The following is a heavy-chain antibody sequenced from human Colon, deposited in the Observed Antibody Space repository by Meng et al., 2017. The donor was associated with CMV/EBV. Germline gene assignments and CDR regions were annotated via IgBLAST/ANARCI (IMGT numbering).Heavy chain of an antibody. CDR1: GDSIRRDDYY. Sequence: SETLSLTCTVSGDSIRRDDYYWGWVRQPPGKALEWIGSIYYTGYTSFNPSLKSRVNISLDTSKNQFSLTVKSLTAADSAVYYCVRDSKWLNWFAPWGQGTLVTVSS. CDR3: VRDSKWLNWFAP. J-gene: IGHJ5*02. CDR2: IYYTGYT. D-gene: IGHD5-12*01. V-gene: IGHV4-39*07.